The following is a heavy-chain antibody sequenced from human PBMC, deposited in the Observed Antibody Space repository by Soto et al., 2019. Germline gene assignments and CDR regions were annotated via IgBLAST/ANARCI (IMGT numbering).Heavy chain of an antibody. CDR1: GGSFSGYY. CDR2: INHSGST. CDR3: ARVRGPDYYGSGSPLRPYYYYGMDV. J-gene: IGHJ6*02. V-gene: IGHV4-34*01. D-gene: IGHD3-10*01. Sequence: SETLSLTCAVYGGSFSGYYWSWIRQPPGKGLEWIGEINHSGSTNYNPSLKSRVTISVDTSKNQFSLKLSSVTAADTAVYYCARVRGPDYYGSGSPLRPYYYYGMDVWGQGTTVTVSS.